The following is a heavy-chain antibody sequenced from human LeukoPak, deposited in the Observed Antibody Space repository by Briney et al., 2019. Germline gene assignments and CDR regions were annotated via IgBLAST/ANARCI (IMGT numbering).Heavy chain of an antibody. V-gene: IGHV4-39*01. CDR3: AGPLVKIFGVVTIDAFDI. J-gene: IGHJ3*02. CDR1: GGSISSSSYY. Sequence: SETLSPTCTVSGGSISSSSYYWGWIRPPPGQGLEWIGSIYYSGSTYYNPSLKSRVTISVDTSKNQFPLKLSSVTAADTAVYYCAGPLVKIFGVVTIDAFDIWGQGTMVTVSS. CDR2: IYYSGST. D-gene: IGHD3-3*01.